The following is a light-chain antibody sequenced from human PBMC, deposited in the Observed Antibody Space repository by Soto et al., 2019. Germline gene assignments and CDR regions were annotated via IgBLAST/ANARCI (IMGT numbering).Light chain of an antibody. V-gene: IGLV4-69*01. CDR3: QTWTAGLRV. CDR1: APHSTYA. J-gene: IGLJ3*02. Sequence: QLVLTQSPSASASLGSSVNLTCTLSAPHSTYAIAWHQQQPEKGPRFLMNVHRDGSHGKADGIPDRFSGSLSGAERYLTISSLQSEDEADYYCQTWTAGLRVFGGGTKVTVL. CDR2: VHRDGSH.